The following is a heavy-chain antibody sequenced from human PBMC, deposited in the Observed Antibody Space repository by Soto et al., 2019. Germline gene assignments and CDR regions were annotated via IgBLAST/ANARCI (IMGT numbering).Heavy chain of an antibody. Sequence: PSETLSLTCAISGAPITWGDYSWNWIRQPPGKGLEWIGYMYYSGSTNYNPSLKSRVTISLDTSKNQFSLKLSSVTAADTAVYFCARTRDFWSGNDAFDIWGQGTMVTVSS. V-gene: IGHV4-61*08. J-gene: IGHJ3*02. CDR3: ARTRDFWSGNDAFDI. D-gene: IGHD3-3*01. CDR1: GAPITWGDYS. CDR2: MYYSGST.